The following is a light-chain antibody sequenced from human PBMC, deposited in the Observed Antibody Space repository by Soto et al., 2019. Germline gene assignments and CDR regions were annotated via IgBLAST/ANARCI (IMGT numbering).Light chain of an antibody. V-gene: IGKV3-20*01. J-gene: IGKJ1*01. CDR3: QQYDNSPT. CDR1: QRVSSSY. Sequence: EIVLTQSPGTLSLSPGERATLSCRASQRVSSSYLAWYQQKPGQAPRLLSYGASSRATGIPDRFSGSGSGTDFTLTISRLEPEDFAVYYCQQYDNSPTFGQGTKVEIK. CDR2: GAS.